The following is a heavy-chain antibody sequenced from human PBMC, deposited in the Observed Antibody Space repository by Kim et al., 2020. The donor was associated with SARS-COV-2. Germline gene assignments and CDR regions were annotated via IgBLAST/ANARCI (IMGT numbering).Heavy chain of an antibody. V-gene: IGHV7-4-1*02. D-gene: IGHD3-9*01. CDR3: ARDLTPGYHDAFDI. CDR2: INTNTGDP. J-gene: IGHJ3*02. Sequence: ASVKVSCKASGYIFTTYAVNWVRQAPGQGLEWMGWINTNTGDPTYAQDFAGRFVFSLDTPVSTAYLQITSLMAADTAVYYCARDLTPGYHDAFDIWGQGTMVIVSS. CDR1: GYIFTTYA.